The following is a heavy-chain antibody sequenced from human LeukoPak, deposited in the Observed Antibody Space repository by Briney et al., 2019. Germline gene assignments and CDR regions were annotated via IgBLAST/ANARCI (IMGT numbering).Heavy chain of an antibody. CDR3: ATEFLGAVAETGDY. CDR2: ISRTSGNI. CDR1: GFPFSSYA. D-gene: IGHD6-19*01. V-gene: IGHV3-21*01. Sequence: PGGSLRLSCAASGFPFSSYAMNWVRQAPGKGLEWVSSISRTSGNIYYADSVKGRFTISRDNVKNSLYLQMNSLRAEDTAVYHCATEFLGAVAETGDYWGQGTLVTVSS. J-gene: IGHJ4*02.